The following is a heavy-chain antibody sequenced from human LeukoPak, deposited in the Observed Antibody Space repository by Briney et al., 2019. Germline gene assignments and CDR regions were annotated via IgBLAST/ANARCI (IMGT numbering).Heavy chain of an antibody. CDR2: VNTNTGNP. CDR1: GYTFTSYI. D-gene: IGHD1-26*01. J-gene: IGHJ4*02. V-gene: IGHV7-4-1*02. CDR3: ARASTPKVGATIYYFDY. Sequence: ASVKVSCKASGYTFTSYILNWVRQAPGQGLECMGWVNTNTGNPTYAQGFTGRFVFSLDTSVSTAYLQISSLKAEDTALYYCARASTPKVGATIYYFDYWGQGTLVTVSS.